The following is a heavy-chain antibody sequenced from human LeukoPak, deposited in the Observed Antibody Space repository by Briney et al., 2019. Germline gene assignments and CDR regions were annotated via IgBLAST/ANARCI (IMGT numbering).Heavy chain of an antibody. J-gene: IGHJ4*02. V-gene: IGHV3-23*01. CDR1: GFTFSSYA. CDR3: AKDQVWIVVGSFDY. CDR2: ISGSGGST. D-gene: IGHD3-22*01. Sequence: SGGSLRLSCAASGFTFSSYAMSWVRHAPGKGLEGVSGISGSGGSTHYADSVKGRFTISRDNSKNTLYLQMTSLRAEDTAVYYCAKDQVWIVVGSFDYWGQGTLVTVSS.